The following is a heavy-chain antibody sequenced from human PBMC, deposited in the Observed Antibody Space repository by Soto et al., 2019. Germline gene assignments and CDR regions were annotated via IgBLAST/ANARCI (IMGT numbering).Heavy chain of an antibody. J-gene: IGHJ4*02. V-gene: IGHV3-30*18. CDR1: GFTFGTFG. D-gene: IGHD2-21*01. CDR3: AKDLRDFVVGVEAPPNYFFDS. CDR2: ISYHGSRQ. Sequence: QVQLVESGGGVVQPGRSLRLSCAASGFTFGTFGMHWVRQAPGKGLEWVAVISYHGSRQYYTDSVKGRFTISRDNSKNTLYQQMNSLRPDDTAVYYCAKDLRDFVVGVEAPPNYFFDSWGQGTLVTVSS.